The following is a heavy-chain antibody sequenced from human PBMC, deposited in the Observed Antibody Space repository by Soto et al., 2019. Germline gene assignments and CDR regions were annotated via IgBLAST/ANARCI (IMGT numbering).Heavy chain of an antibody. J-gene: IGHJ2*01. CDR3: ARALRGVGATTSFWYFDL. CDR1: GGTFSSYA. V-gene: IGHV1-69*01. D-gene: IGHD1-26*01. Sequence: QVQLVQSGAEVKKPGSSVKVSCKASGGTFSSYAISWVRQAPGQGLEWMGGIIPIFGTANYAQKFQGRVTITADESTSTAYMELSSLRSEDTAVYYWARALRGVGATTSFWYFDLWGRGTLVTVSS. CDR2: IIPIFGTA.